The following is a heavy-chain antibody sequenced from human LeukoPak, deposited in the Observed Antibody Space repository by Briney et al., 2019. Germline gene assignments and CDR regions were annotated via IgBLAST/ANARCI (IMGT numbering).Heavy chain of an antibody. Sequence: GASGKVSCKASGYTFTSYGISWVRQAPGQGLEWMGWISAYNGNTNYAQKLQGRVTMTTDTSTSTAYMELRSLRSEDTAVYYCATVVTGWLDYWGQGTLVTVSS. V-gene: IGHV1-18*01. CDR3: ATVVTGWLDY. CDR2: ISAYNGNT. D-gene: IGHD6-19*01. J-gene: IGHJ4*02. CDR1: GYTFTSYG.